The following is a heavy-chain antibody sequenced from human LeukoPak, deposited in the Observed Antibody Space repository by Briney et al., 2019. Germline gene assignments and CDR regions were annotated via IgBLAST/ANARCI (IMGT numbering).Heavy chain of an antibody. Sequence: PSETLSLTCTVSGGSISSYYWSWIRQPPGKGLEWIGYIYYSGSTNYNPSLKSRVTISVDTSKNQFSLKLSSVTAADTAVYYCARRPPPITMVRGVRETSFDIWGQGTMVTVSS. CDR1: GGSISSYY. D-gene: IGHD3-10*01. CDR2: IYYSGST. CDR3: ARRPPPITMVRGVRETSFDI. V-gene: IGHV4-59*08. J-gene: IGHJ3*02.